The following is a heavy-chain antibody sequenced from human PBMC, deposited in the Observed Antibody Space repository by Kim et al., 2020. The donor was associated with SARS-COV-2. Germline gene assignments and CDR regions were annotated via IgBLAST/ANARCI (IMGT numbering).Heavy chain of an antibody. V-gene: IGHV1-69*13. CDR3: ARGLLGYCSGGSCYNVGY. J-gene: IGHJ4*02. CDR1: GGTFSSYA. Sequence: SVKVSCKASGGTFSSYAISWVRQAPGQGLEWMGGIIPIFGTANYAQKFQGRVTITADESTSTAYMELSSLRSEDTAVYYCARGLLGYCSGGSCYNVGYWGQGTLVTVSS. D-gene: IGHD2-15*01. CDR2: IIPIFGTA.